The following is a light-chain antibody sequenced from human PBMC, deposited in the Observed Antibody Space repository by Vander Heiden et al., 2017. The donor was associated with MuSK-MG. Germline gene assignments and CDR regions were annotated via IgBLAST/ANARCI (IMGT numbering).Light chain of an antibody. CDR3: QGSYSPLYT. CDR2: APF. CDR1: QIISTY. V-gene: IGKV1-39*01. J-gene: IGKJ2*01. Sequence: DMQITQFPSSRPASVGDRVTITCRASQIISTYVTWYQQKPGSVSKLLNSAPFSLQSGVPSRFRSSRSGTAFALSISTLLLEGFAAYYCQGSYSPLYTFGQGTKLEIK.